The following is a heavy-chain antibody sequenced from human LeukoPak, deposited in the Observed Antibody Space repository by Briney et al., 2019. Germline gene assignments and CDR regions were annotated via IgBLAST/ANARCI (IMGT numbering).Heavy chain of an antibody. CDR2: SGNGVGT. CDR1: GFTFSTYA. Sequence: GGSLRLSCAASGFTFSTYAMTWVRQAPGKGLEWVSASGNGVGTKYADSVKGRFTISRDNSKNTLYLQMNSLRAEDTAMYYCAKRGYYDTLNGYYPFDNWGQGTLVTVSS. D-gene: IGHD3-9*01. J-gene: IGHJ4*02. CDR3: AKRGYYDTLNGYYPFDN. V-gene: IGHV3-23*01.